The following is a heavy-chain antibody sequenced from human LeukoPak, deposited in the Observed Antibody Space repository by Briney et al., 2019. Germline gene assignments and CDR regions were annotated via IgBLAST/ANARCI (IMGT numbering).Heavy chain of an antibody. V-gene: IGHV4-31*11. D-gene: IGHD2-2*01. J-gene: IGHJ4*02. Sequence: PSETLSLTCAVYGGSFSGYYWSWIRQHPGKGLEWIGYIYYSGSTYYNPSLKSRVTISVDTSKNQFSLKLSSVTAADTAAYYCARGHPMYLDYWGQGTLVTVSS. CDR3: ARGHPMYLDY. CDR1: GGSFSGYY. CDR2: IYYSGST.